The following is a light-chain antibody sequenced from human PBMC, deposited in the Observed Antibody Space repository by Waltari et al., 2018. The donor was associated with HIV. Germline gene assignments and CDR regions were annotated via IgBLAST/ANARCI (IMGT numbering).Light chain of an antibody. CDR1: KSVLYSFNNKNY. J-gene: IGKJ5*01. V-gene: IGKV4-1*01. CDR3: QQYYSLPIT. Sequence: DIGMNQSPASLAVSLGERAAINGKCSKSVLYSFNNKNYLAWFQQKPGQPPKLLIDWASTRESGVPDRFSGSGSGTDFTLTISSLQAEDVAVYYCQQYYSLPITFGQGTRLEIK. CDR2: WAS.